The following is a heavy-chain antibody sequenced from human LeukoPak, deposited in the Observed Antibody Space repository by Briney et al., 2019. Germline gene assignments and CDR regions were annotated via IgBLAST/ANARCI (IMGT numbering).Heavy chain of an antibody. J-gene: IGHJ4*02. CDR3: ARDFGTTGWHTFDY. Sequence: SQTLSLTCVVSGDSVSSKNGAWNWIRQSPSRGLEWLGWTHYRSKWYNDYAESMEGRMTISQDTSKNQYSLHLNSVTPDDTAVYYCARDFGTTGWHTFDYWGQGTLVTVSS. CDR2: THYRSKWYN. V-gene: IGHV6-1*01. CDR1: GDSVSSKNGA. D-gene: IGHD6-19*01.